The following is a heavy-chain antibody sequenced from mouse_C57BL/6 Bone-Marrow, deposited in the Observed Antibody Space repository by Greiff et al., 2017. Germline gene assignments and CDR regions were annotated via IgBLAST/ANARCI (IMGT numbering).Heavy chain of an antibody. Sequence: VKVVESGPGLVQPSQSLSITCTVSGFSLTSYGVHWVRQSPGKGLEWLGVIWRGGSTDYNAAFMSRLSITKDNSKSQVFFKMNSLQADDTAIYYCAKKWRVLAMDYWGQGTSVTVSS. CDR2: IWRGGST. J-gene: IGHJ4*01. CDR3: AKKWRVLAMDY. CDR1: GFSLTSYG. V-gene: IGHV2-5*01.